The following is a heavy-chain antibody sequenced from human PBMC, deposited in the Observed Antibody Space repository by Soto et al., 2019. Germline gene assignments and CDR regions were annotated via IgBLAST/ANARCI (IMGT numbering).Heavy chain of an antibody. J-gene: IGHJ4*02. V-gene: IGHV3-30*18. CDR1: GFTFISYG. Sequence: QVQLVESGGGVVQPGRSLRLSCAASGFTFISYGMHWVRQAPGKGLEWVAVISYDGSNKYYADSVKGRFTISRDNSKNKLYLQMNSLRAEDTAVYYCAKGGGGDSAIDYWGQGTLVTVSS. D-gene: IGHD2-21*02. CDR2: ISYDGSNK. CDR3: AKGGGGDSAIDY.